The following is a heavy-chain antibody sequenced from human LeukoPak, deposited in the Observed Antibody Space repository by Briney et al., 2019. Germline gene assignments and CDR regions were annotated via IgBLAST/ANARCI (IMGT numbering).Heavy chain of an antibody. J-gene: IGHJ4*02. V-gene: IGHV3-33*08. CDR3: ARDGDLDYGGNFPFDY. D-gene: IGHD4-23*01. CDR1: GFTFSSYA. CDR2: IWYDGSNK. Sequence: GGSLRLSCAASGFTFSSYAMHWVRQAPGKGLEWVAVIWYDGSNKYYADSVKGRFTISRDNSKNTLYLQMNSLRAEDTAVYYCARDGDLDYGGNFPFDYWGQGTLVTVSS.